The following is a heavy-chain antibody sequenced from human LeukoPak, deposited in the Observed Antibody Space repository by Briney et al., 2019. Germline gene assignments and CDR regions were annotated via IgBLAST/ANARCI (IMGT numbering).Heavy chain of an antibody. J-gene: IGHJ4*02. V-gene: IGHV5-51*01. CDR1: GYSFTSYW. CDR2: IYPGDSDT. Sequence: GESLRISCKGSGYSFTSYWIGWVRQMPGKGLEWMGRIYPGDSDTRYSPSFRGQVTISADKSITTAYLQWSSLTASDTAMYYCARRTSMTGNPFDYWGQGTLVTVSS. D-gene: IGHD3-9*01. CDR3: ARRTSMTGNPFDY.